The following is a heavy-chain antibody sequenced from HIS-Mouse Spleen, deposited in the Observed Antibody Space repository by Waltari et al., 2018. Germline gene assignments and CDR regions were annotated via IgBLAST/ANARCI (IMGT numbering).Heavy chain of an antibody. Sequence: AASGFTFDDYAMHWVRQAPVKGREWFSRISWDGGSTYYADSVKGRFTISRDNSKNSLYLQMNSLRAEDTALYYCAKDILRGWEKWPRVGGMDVWGQGTTVTVSS. D-gene: IGHD5-12*01. CDR1: GFTFDDYA. CDR3: AKDILRGWEKWPRVGGMDV. V-gene: IGHV3-43D*03. CDR2: ISWDGGST. J-gene: IGHJ6*02.